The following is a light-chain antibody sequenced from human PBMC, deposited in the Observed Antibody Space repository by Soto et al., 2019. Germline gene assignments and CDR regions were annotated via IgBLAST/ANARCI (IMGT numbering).Light chain of an antibody. CDR1: QSIDSSL. V-gene: IGKV3-20*01. J-gene: IGKJ1*01. CDR2: GAS. Sequence: EIVLTQSPGTLSLSPGERATLSCRASQSIDSSLLAWHQQKPGQAPRLLIYGASSRATGIPDRFSGSGSGTDFTLTISRLEPEDFAVYYCHQYDSWTFGQGTKVDIK. CDR3: HQYDSWT.